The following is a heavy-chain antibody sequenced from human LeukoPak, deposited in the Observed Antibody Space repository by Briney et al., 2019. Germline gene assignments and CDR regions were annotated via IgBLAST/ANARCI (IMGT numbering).Heavy chain of an antibody. D-gene: IGHD6-19*01. J-gene: IGHJ4*02. CDR1: GGSISSSTYS. CDR3: ASSSGWYGY. Sequence: SQTLSLTCTVFGGSISSSTYSWGWIRQPPGKGLEWIGNIYYSGSTYYNPSLKSRVTISVDTSKNQFSLKLSSVTAADTAVYYCASSSGWYGYWGQGTLVTVSS. V-gene: IGHV4-39*01. CDR2: IYYSGST.